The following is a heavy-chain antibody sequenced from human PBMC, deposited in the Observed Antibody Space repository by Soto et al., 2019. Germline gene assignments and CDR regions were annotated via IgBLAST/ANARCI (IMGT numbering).Heavy chain of an antibody. CDR3: VRDLPTVLELFDF. J-gene: IGHJ4*02. V-gene: IGHV3-74*01. D-gene: IGHD1-7*01. Sequence: GGSLRLSCAASGFTFTSYWMHWVRQAPGKGLVWVSRINNDGSDTNYADSVNGRFTISRDNVKNTVHLQMNSLRAEDTAVYFCVRDLPTVLELFDFWGQGTLVTVSS. CDR1: GFTFTSYW. CDR2: INNDGSDT.